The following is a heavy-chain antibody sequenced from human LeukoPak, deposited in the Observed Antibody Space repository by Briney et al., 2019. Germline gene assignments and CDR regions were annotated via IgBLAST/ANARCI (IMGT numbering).Heavy chain of an antibody. CDR1: GYSFISYG. Sequence: ASVKVSCKASGYSFISYGISWVRQAPGQGLEWMGWISAYTGNTNYAQKFQGRVTITADESTSTAYMELSSLRSEDTAVYYCAAGLRFLEWLLSADYWGQGTLVTVSS. V-gene: IGHV1-18*01. J-gene: IGHJ4*02. CDR3: AAGLRFLEWLLSADY. CDR2: ISAYTGNT. D-gene: IGHD3-3*01.